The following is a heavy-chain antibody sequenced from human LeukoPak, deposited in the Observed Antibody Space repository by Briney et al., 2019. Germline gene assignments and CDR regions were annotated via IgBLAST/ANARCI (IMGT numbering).Heavy chain of an antibody. J-gene: IGHJ5*02. CDR1: GGSISSGGYS. D-gene: IGHD3-10*01. CDR3: ARGPYYYGSGSNNWFDP. CDR2: IYHSGST. V-gene: IGHV4-30-2*01. Sequence: SETLSLTCAVSGGSISSGGYSWSWIRQPPGKGLEWIGYIYHSGSTYYNPPLKSRVTISVDRSKNQFSLKLSSVTAADTAVYYCARGPYYYGSGSNNWFDPWGQGTLVTVSS.